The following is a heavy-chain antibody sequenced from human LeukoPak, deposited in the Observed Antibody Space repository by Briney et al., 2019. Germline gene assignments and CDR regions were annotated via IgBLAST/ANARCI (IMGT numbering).Heavy chain of an antibody. V-gene: IGHV4-59*01. D-gene: IGHD3-10*01. CDR1: GGSISSYY. J-gene: IGHJ4*02. CDR2: IYYSGST. Sequence: PSETLPLTCTVSGGSISSYYWSWIRQPPGKGLEWIGYIYYSGSTNYSPSLKSRVTISVDTSKNQFSLKLSSVTAADTAVYYCARARDYYGSGSYYRDFDYWGQGTLVTVSS. CDR3: ARARDYYGSGSYYRDFDY.